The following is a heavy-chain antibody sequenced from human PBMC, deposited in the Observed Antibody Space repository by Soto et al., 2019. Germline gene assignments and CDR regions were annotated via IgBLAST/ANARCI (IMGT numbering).Heavy chain of an antibody. J-gene: IGHJ6*03. CDR1: GGSISSSSYY. CDR3: ARGPDSSSWNYYYYYYMDV. V-gene: IGHV4-39*01. D-gene: IGHD6-13*01. Sequence: QLQLQESGPGLVKPSETLSLTCTVSGGSISSSSYYWGWIRQPPGKGLEWIGSIYYSGSTYYNPSLKSRVTISVDTSKNQFSLKLSSVTAADTAVYYCARGPDSSSWNYYYYYYMDVWGKGTTVTVSS. CDR2: IYYSGST.